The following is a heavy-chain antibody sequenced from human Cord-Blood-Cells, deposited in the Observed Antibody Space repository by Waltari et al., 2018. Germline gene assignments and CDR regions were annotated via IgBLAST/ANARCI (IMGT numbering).Heavy chain of an antibody. J-gene: IGHJ3*02. CDR3: ARDRGKSAFDI. V-gene: IGHV1-2*02. D-gene: IGHD3-10*01. Sequence: QVQLVQSGAEVKKPGASVKVSCKASGYTFTGYYMHWVRQAPGQGLEWMGWHNPNSGGTNYAQKCQGRVTMTRCTSISTAYMELSTLRSDDTAVYYCARDRGKSAFDIWCQGTMVTVSS. CDR1: GYTFTGYY. CDR2: HNPNSGGT.